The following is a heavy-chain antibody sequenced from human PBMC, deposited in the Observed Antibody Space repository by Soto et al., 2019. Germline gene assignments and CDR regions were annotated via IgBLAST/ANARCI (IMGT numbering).Heavy chain of an antibody. V-gene: IGHV4-39*01. J-gene: IGHJ4*02. D-gene: IGHD4-17*01. CDR3: VSQRTTVPTQAYFDY. CDR1: GGSVTNSSYY. Sequence: ETLSLTFTVSGGSVTNSSYYWGWILQSPGKGLEWIGSVYYRGRSYSKSAVKSRVTISVDTSKNRFSLSLNSVTASDTAVYFCVSQRTTVPTQAYFDYWGPGAMVTVSS. CDR2: VYYRGRS.